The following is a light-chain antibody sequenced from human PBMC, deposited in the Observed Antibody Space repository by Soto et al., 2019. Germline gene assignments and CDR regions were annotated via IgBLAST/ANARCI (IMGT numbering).Light chain of an antibody. J-gene: IGKJ5*01. V-gene: IGKV3-20*01. Sequence: EIVLTQSPGTLSLSPWERATLSCRASQSVNNNYLAWYQQKPGQAPRLLIYGASSRATGIPDRFSGSGSGTDFTLTISSLEPEDFAVYSCQQYAGSPPTFGQGTRLEIK. CDR3: QQYAGSPPT. CDR2: GAS. CDR1: QSVNNNY.